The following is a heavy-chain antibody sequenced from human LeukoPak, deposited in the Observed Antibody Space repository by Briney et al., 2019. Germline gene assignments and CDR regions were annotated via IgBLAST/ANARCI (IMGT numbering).Heavy chain of an antibody. D-gene: IGHD2-2*01. Sequence: ASVKVSCKASGYTFTSYGISWVRQAPGQGLEWMGWINPNSGGTNYAQKFQGRVTMTRDTSISTAYMELSRLRSDDTAVYYCAREQDCSSTSCYLFDYWGQGTLVTVSS. CDR3: AREQDCSSTSCYLFDY. V-gene: IGHV1-2*02. CDR1: GYTFTSYG. J-gene: IGHJ4*02. CDR2: INPNSGGT.